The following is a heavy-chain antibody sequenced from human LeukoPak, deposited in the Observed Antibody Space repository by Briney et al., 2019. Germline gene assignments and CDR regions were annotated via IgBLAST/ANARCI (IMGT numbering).Heavy chain of an antibody. CDR3: ARAPITSPFYFDY. J-gene: IGHJ4*02. CDR1: GFAFDEHG. Sequence: GGSLRLSCTASGFAFDEHGMSWVRQVPGKGLERVSGINWSGGSTGYADPLRGRFTISRDNAKNSLYLQMDSLRAEDTALYYCARAPITSPFYFDYWGQGTLVTVSS. D-gene: IGHD2-2*01. CDR2: INWSGGST. V-gene: IGHV3-20*04.